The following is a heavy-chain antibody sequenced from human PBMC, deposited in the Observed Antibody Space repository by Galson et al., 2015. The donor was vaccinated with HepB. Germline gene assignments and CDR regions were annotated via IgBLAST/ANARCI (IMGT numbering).Heavy chain of an antibody. CDR3: AKVYSSSWYYFDY. CDR2: ISGSGGST. V-gene: IGHV3-23*01. CDR1: GFTFSSYA. Sequence: SLRLSCAASGFTFSSYAMSWVRQAPGKGLEWVSVISGSGGSTYYADPVKGRFTISRDNSKNTLYLQMNSLRAEDTAVYYCAKVYSSSWYYFDYWGQGTLVTVSS. D-gene: IGHD6-13*01. J-gene: IGHJ4*02.